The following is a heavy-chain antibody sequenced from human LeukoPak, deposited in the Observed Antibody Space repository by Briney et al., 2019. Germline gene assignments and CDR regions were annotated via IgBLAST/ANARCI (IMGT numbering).Heavy chain of an antibody. D-gene: IGHD2-15*01. CDR3: ARWVVAADYYYYMDV. CDR1: GGSFSDYY. V-gene: IGHV4-34*01. CDR2: INHSGST. Sequence: TSETLSLTCAVYGGSFSDYYWTWIRQPPGKGLEWIGEINHSGSTNYNPSLKSRVTISVDTSKNQFSLKLSSVTAADTAVYYCARWVVAADYYYYMDVWGKGTTVTVSS. J-gene: IGHJ6*03.